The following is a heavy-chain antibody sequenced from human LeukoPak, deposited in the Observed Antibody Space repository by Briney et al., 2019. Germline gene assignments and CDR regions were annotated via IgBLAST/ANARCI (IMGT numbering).Heavy chain of an antibody. D-gene: IGHD6-19*01. CDR3: ARGSIAVSVTPFDY. V-gene: IGHV3-30-3*01. CDR2: ISYDGSNK. J-gene: IGHJ4*02. Sequence: PGGSLRLSCAASGFTFSSYAMHWVRQAPGKGLEWVAVISYDGSNKYYADSVKGRFTISRDNSKNTLYLQMNSLRAEDTAVYYCARGSIAVSVTPFDYWGQGTLVTVSS. CDR1: GFTFSSYA.